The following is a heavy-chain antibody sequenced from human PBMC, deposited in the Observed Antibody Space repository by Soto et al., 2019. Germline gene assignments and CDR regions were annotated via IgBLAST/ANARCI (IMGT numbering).Heavy chain of an antibody. D-gene: IGHD2-2*01. Sequence: SETLSLTCSIYGGSFSGYYCSWIRQPPWKGLEWIGEINHSGNTNYNPSLKSRVTISVDTSNNHFSLKLNSVTAADTAVYYCAISGPAVSNGFYAPDMDVWGRRTTVTVCS. CDR1: GGSFSGYY. V-gene: IGHV4-34*01. CDR3: AISGPAVSNGFYAPDMDV. CDR2: INHSGNT. J-gene: IGHJ6*02.